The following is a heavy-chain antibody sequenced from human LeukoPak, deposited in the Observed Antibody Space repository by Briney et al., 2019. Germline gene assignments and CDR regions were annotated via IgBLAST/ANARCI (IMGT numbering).Heavy chain of an antibody. CDR1: GGSISSGGYY. CDR3: AREREMTTRAGRIYYFDY. J-gene: IGHJ4*02. D-gene: IGHD5-24*01. V-gene: IGHV4-31*03. CDR2: IYYNGNT. Sequence: NSSQTLSLTCTVSGGSISSGGYYWSWIRQQPGKGLEWIGYIYYNGNTSYNPSLKSRVTISVDTSKTQFSLKLSSVIAADTAVYYCAREREMTTRAGRIYYFDYWGQGTLVTVSS.